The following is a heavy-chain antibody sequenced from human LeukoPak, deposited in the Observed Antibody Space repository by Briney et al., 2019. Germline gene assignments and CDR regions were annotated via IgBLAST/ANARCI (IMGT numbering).Heavy chain of an antibody. Sequence: ASVKVSCKASGYTFTAYVMHWVRQAPGQGLEWMGGIIPIFGTANYAQKFQGRVTITTDESTSTAYMELSSLRSEDTAVYYCARGVAGYCSSTSCYNFDYWGQGTLVTVSS. CDR1: GYTFTAYV. CDR3: ARGVAGYCSSTSCYNFDY. CDR2: IIPIFGTA. V-gene: IGHV1-69*05. D-gene: IGHD2-2*02. J-gene: IGHJ4*02.